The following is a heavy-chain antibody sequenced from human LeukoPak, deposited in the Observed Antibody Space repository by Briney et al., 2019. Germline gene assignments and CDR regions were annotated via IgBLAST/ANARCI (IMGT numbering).Heavy chain of an antibody. CDR3: ARVWYGVGGSSWPDY. CDR2: INTDGSST. D-gene: IGHD6-13*01. CDR1: EFTFSNYA. V-gene: IGHV3-74*01. Sequence: PGGSLRLSCSASEFTFSNYAMHWVRQAPGKGLEWVSRINTDGSSTSYADSVKGRFTISRDNAKNSLYLQMNSLRAEDTAVYYCARVWYGVGGSSWPDYWGQGTLVAVSS. J-gene: IGHJ4*02.